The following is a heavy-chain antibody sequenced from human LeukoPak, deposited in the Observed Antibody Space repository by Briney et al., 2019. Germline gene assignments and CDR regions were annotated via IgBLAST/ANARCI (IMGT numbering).Heavy chain of an antibody. V-gene: IGHV4-30-4*01. J-gene: IGHJ4*02. CDR2: IYYSGST. CDR3: AREGPITMVRGVIIPGHFDY. CDR1: GGSISSGDYY. D-gene: IGHD3-10*01. Sequence: PSETLSLTCTVSGGSISSGDYYWSWIRQPPGKGLEWIGYIYYSGSTYYNPSLKSRVTISVDTSKNQFSLKLSSVTAADTAVYYCAREGPITMVRGVIIPGHFDYWGQGTLVTVSS.